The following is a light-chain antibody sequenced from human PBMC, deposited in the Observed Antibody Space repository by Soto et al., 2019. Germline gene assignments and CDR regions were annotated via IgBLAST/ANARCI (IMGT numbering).Light chain of an antibody. CDR3: QQYNSYSKT. CDR2: DAS. CDR1: QSVGSW. Sequence: DIQMTQSPSTLSASVGDRVTISCRASQSVGSWLAWYQQKPGKAPKFLIYDASTLESGVPSRFSGSGSGTEFTLTISSLQPDDFATYYCQQYNSYSKTFGQGTKVHIK. J-gene: IGKJ1*01. V-gene: IGKV1-5*01.